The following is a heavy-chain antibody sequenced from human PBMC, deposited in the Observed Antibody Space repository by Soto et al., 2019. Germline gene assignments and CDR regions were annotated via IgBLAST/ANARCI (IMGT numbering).Heavy chain of an antibody. V-gene: IGHV3-48*01. CDR3: ARPRHGERAAIDY. CDR1: GFTFSNSA. J-gene: IGHJ4*02. Sequence: PGGSLRLSCATSGFTFSNSAMSWVRQAPGKGLEWVSYISGSGSTIYNADSVKGRFSISRDNAKNSLYLQMNSLRAEDTAVYYCARPRHGERAAIDYWGQGILVTVSS. D-gene: IGHD4-17*01. CDR2: ISGSGSTI.